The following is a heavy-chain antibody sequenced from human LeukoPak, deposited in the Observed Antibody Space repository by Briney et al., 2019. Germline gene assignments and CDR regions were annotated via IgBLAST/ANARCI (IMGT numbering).Heavy chain of an antibody. V-gene: IGHV1-2*02. Sequence: ASVKVSCKASGYTLTGYYMHWVRQAPGQGLEWMEWINPNSGGTNYAQKFQGRVTMTRDTSISTAYMELSRLRSDDTAVYYCARDLPMWEVGATDGFDYWGQGTLVTVSS. CDR1: GYTLTGYY. CDR3: ARDLPMWEVGATDGFDY. CDR2: INPNSGGT. D-gene: IGHD1-26*01. J-gene: IGHJ4*02.